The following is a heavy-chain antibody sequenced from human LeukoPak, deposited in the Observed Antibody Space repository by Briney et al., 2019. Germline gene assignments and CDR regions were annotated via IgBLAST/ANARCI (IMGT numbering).Heavy chain of an antibody. V-gene: IGHV3-23*01. CDR2: ISGSGGST. Sequence: GASLRLSCAASGFTFSSYAMSWVRQAPGKGLEWVSAISGSGGSTYYADSVKGRFTISRDNSKNTLYLQMNSPRAEDTAVYYCAKDQVEQWLTDFDYWGQGTLVTVSS. J-gene: IGHJ4*02. CDR3: AKDQVEQWLTDFDY. D-gene: IGHD6-19*01. CDR1: GFTFSSYA.